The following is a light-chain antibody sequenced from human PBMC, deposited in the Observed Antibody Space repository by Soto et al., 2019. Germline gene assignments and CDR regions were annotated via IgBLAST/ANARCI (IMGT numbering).Light chain of an antibody. CDR3: CSYAGRYTVL. CDR1: TSNIGTYDY. Sequence: QSALTQPHSVSGSPGQSVTISCTGTTSNIGTYDYVSWYQQHPGKVPKLMIYDVSQRPSGVPDRFSGSKSGNTASLTISGLQTEDEADYYCCSYAGRYTVLFGGGTKVTVL. J-gene: IGLJ2*01. V-gene: IGLV2-11*01. CDR2: DVS.